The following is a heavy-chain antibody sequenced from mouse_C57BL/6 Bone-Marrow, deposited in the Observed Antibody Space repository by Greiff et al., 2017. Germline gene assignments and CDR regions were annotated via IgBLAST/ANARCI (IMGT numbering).Heavy chain of an antibody. V-gene: IGHV1-19*01. CDR2: INPYNGGT. Sequence: EVQLQQSGPVLVKPGASVKMSCKASGYTFTDYYMNWVKQSHGKSLEWIGVINPYNGGTSYNQKFKGKATLTVDKSSSTAYMELNSLTSEDSAVYYCAREYYYGSRYYFDYWGQGTTLTVSS. CDR1: GYTFTDYY. J-gene: IGHJ2*01. D-gene: IGHD1-1*01. CDR3: AREYYYGSRYYFDY.